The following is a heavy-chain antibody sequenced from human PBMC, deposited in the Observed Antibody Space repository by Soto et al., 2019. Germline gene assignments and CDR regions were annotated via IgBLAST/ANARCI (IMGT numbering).Heavy chain of an antibody. CDR3: ARSWPLLWFGESQSFGVNYYYMDV. D-gene: IGHD3-10*01. CDR2: ISSSSSYI. Sequence: EVQLVESGGGLVKPGGSLRLSCAASGFTFSSYSMNWVRQAPGKGLEWVSSISSSSSYIYYADSVKGRFTISRDNAKNSRYLQMNSLRAEDTDLYYCARSWPLLWFGESQSFGVNYYYMDVWGKGTTVTVSS. CDR1: GFTFSSYS. J-gene: IGHJ6*03. V-gene: IGHV3-21*01.